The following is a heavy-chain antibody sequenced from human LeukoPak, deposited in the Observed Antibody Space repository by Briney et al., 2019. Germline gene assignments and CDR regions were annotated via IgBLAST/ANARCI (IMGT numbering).Heavy chain of an antibody. V-gene: IGHV1-8*03. D-gene: IGHD3-9*01. CDR3: ARSPDILTGEKFDY. Sequence: ASVKVSCKASGYTFTSYDINWVRQATGQGLEWMGWMNPNSGNTGYAQKFQGRVTITRNNSISTAYMELSSLRSEDTAVYYCARSPDILTGEKFDYWGQGTLVTVSS. CDR1: GYTFTSYD. CDR2: MNPNSGNT. J-gene: IGHJ4*02.